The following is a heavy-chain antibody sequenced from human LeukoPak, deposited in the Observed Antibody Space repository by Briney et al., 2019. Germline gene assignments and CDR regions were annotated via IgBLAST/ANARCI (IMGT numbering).Heavy chain of an antibody. V-gene: IGHV3-21*01. J-gene: IGHJ4*02. CDR3: ARDSTITSFGY. CDR1: GFSFSSYS. CDR2: ISTSSSYI. D-gene: IGHD3-16*01. Sequence: GGSLRLSCAASGFSFSSYSMNWVRQAPGKGLEWVSYISTSSSYIYYADSVKGRFTISRDNAKNSLYPQMNSLRAEDAAVYYCARDSTITSFGYWGQGTLVTVSS.